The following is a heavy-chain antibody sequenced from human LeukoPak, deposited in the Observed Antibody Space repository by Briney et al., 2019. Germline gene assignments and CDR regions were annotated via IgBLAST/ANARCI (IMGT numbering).Heavy chain of an antibody. CDR3: ARGRYYDSSGSTTFDY. CDR2: MNPNSGNT. J-gene: IGHJ4*02. Sequence: GAPVKASCKASGYTFTSYDINWVRQATGQGLEWMGWMNPNSGNTGYAQKFQGRVTMTRNTSISTAYMELSSLRSEDTAVYYCARGRYYDSSGSTTFDYWGQGTLVTVSS. CDR1: GYTFTSYD. D-gene: IGHD3-22*01. V-gene: IGHV1-8*01.